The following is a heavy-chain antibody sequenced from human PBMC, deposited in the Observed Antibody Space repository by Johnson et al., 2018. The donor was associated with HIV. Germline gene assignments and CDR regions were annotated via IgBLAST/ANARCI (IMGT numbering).Heavy chain of an antibody. CDR3: AREVHIVVVSSFRWAFDI. D-gene: IGHD2-21*01. V-gene: IGHV3-NL1*01. CDR1: GFTFSSYG. J-gene: IGHJ3*02. Sequence: QVQLVESGGGVVQPGGSLRLSCAASGFTFSSYGMHWVRQAPGKGLEWVSGINWNGGSKGYGDSVKGRFTISRDNSKNTLYLQMNSLRAEDTAVYYCAREVHIVVVSSFRWAFDIWGQGTLVTVSS. CDR2: INWNGGSK.